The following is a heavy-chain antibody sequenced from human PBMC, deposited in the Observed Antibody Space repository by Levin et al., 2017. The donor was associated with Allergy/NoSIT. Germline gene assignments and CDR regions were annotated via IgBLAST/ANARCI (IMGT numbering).Heavy chain of an antibody. CDR1: GGSFSGYY. Sequence: PSETLSLTCAVYGGSFSGYYWSWIRQPPGKGLEWIGEINHSGSTNYNPSLKSRVTISVDTSKNQFSLKLSSVTAADTAVYYCARGKPLVPAAPVHTDDKNAFDIWGQGTMVTVSS. D-gene: IGHD2-2*01. J-gene: IGHJ3*02. CDR2: INHSGST. CDR3: ARGKPLVPAAPVHTDDKNAFDI. V-gene: IGHV4-34*01.